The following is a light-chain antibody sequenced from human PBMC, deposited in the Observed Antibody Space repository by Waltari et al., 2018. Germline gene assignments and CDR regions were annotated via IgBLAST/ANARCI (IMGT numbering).Light chain of an antibody. J-gene: IGKJ5*01. V-gene: IGKV1-9*01. CDR2: TAP. CDR1: QAISIF. Sequence: DIQLTQSPSFLSASVGDRVTITCRASQAISIFLAWYQEKPGKAPKLLIYTAPTLQSGVPSRFSGSGSGTEFTLTISNLQPEDSATYYCQQLNTYPIIFGQGTRLEIK. CDR3: QQLNTYPII.